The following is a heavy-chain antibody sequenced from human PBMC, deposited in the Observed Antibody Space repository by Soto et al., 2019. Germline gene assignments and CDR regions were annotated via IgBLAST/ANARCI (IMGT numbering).Heavy chain of an antibody. CDR3: ARAHYDFWSGYRYLYGMDV. V-gene: IGHV1-69*06. CDR1: GGTFSSYA. D-gene: IGHD3-3*01. CDR2: IIPIFGTA. Sequence: SVKVSCKASGGTFSSYAISWVRQAPGQGLEWMGGIIPIFGTANYAQKFQCRVTITADKSTSTPYMELSSLQSEYTDVYYCARAHYDFWSGYRYLYGMDVWGQGTTVTVSS. J-gene: IGHJ6*02.